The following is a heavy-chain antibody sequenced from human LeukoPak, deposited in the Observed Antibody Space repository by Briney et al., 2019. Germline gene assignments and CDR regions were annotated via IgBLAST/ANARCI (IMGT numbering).Heavy chain of an antibody. J-gene: IGHJ4*02. CDR1: EFTFSEHW. Sequence: GGSLRLSCAASEFTFSEHWMTWVRQAPGKGLEWVGNINKDGSERNYGDSVGRFTISRDNVKSLLFLQMNSLRAEDTAVYYCARVAAGYSVNYFDYWGQGTLVTVSS. D-gene: IGHD4-23*01. V-gene: IGHV3-7*03. CDR3: ARVAAGYSVNYFDY. CDR2: INKDGSER.